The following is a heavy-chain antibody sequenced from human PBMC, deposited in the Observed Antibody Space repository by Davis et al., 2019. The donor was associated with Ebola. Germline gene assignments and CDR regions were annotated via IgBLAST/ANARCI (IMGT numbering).Heavy chain of an antibody. CDR2: MNPNSGNT. Sequence: ASVKVSCKASGYTFTSYDINWVRQATGQGLEWMGWMNPNSGNTGYAQKFQGRVTITRDMSTSTSYLDLSNLRSEDTAVYYCAASAGTVGKFDYWGRGTLVTVSS. V-gene: IGHV1-8*01. CDR3: AASAGTVGKFDY. CDR1: GYTFTSYD. J-gene: IGHJ4*01. D-gene: IGHD1-14*01.